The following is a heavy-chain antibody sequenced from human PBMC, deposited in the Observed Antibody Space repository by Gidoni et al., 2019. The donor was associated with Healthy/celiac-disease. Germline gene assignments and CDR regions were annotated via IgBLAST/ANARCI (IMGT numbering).Heavy chain of an antibody. Sequence: QVQLVESGGGVVQPGRSLRLSCAASGFTFSSYGMHWVRQAPGKGLEWVAVIWYDGSNKYYADSGKGRFTISRDNSKNTLYLQMNSLRAEDTAVYYCARAGYCSSTSCYGYYYYYGMDVWGQGTTVTVSS. D-gene: IGHD2-2*03. V-gene: IGHV3-33*01. CDR3: ARAGYCSSTSCYGYYYYYGMDV. CDR2: IWYDGSNK. J-gene: IGHJ6*02. CDR1: GFTFSSYG.